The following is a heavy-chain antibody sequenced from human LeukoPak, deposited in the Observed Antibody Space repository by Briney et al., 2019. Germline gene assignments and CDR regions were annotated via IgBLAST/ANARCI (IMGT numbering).Heavy chain of an antibody. V-gene: IGHV1-69*04. Sequence: GASVKLSCKASGGTFSSYAISWVRHAPRQGHEWMGRIIPILGIATYAQKFQGRVTITADKSTSTAYIELSSLRSEDTAVCYCARQQEDRSSSLDLSCFDYWGQGTLVTVSS. CDR1: GGTFSSYA. D-gene: IGHD6-6*01. CDR3: ARQQEDRSSSLDLSCFDY. J-gene: IGHJ4*02. CDR2: IIPILGIA.